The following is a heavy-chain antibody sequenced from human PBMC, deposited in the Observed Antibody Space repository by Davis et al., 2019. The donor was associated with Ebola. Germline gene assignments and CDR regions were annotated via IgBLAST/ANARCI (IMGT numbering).Heavy chain of an antibody. CDR3: ARVGYKGYGNYYYGVDV. D-gene: IGHD1-1*01. CDR2: INHSGST. J-gene: IGHJ6*02. CDR1: GGAISSSSYY. V-gene: IGHV4-39*07. Sequence: SETLSLTCTVSGGAISSSSYYWGWIHQPPGKGLEWIGEINHSGSTNYNPSLKSRVTISVDTSKNQFSLKLSSVTAADTAVYYCARVGYKGYGNYYYGVDVWGQGNTVSVFS.